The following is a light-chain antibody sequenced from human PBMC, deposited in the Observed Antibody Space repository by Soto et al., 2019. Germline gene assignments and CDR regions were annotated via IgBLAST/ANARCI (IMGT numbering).Light chain of an antibody. CDR1: QTVVITN. CDR2: AAS. Sequence: EVVLTQSPGTLSLSPGERATLSCRASQTVVITNIAWYQQKPGQTPRLLIYAASSRATGVPDRFSGSGSGTDFTLTISRLVPEDFATYYCQQYHIYSWTFGQGTKVEIK. CDR3: QQYHIYSWT. J-gene: IGKJ1*01. V-gene: IGKV3-20*01.